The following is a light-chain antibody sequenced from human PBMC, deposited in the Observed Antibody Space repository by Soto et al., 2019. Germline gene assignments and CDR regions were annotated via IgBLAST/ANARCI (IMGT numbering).Light chain of an antibody. V-gene: IGKV3-20*01. Sequence: EIVLTQSPGTLSLSPGERATLSCRASQNVASSYLAWYQQKPGQAPRLPIYGSSIRGAGIPDRFSGSGSGTDFTLTISRLDPEDFAVYFCQQYGSSPRTFGQGTK. CDR1: QNVASSY. CDR2: GSS. CDR3: QQYGSSPRT. J-gene: IGKJ1*01.